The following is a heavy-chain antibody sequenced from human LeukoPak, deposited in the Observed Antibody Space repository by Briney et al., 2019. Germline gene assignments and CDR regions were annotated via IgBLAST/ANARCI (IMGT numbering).Heavy chain of an antibody. CDR2: INPSGGST. Sequence: ASVKVSCKASGYTFTNYYVYWVRQAPGQGLEWMGMINPSGGSTTYAQKFQGRVTMTRDTSTSTVYMQLSRLRSDDTAVYYCATGRGYSYGFDYWGQGTLVTVSS. J-gene: IGHJ4*02. D-gene: IGHD5-18*01. V-gene: IGHV1-46*01. CDR3: ATGRGYSYGFDY. CDR1: GYTFTNYY.